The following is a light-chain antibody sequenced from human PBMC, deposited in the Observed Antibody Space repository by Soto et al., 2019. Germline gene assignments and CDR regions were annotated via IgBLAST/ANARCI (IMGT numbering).Light chain of an antibody. CDR3: QHVKGT. CDR1: QDIYSH. V-gene: IGKV1-9*01. Sequence: DIQLTQSPSFLSASVGDRVIITCRASQDIYSHLAWYQQKPGKAPKFLIYAASTLHSGVPSRFSGSGSGTAFTLTISSLQPEDFATYYCQHVKGTFGPGTKVDIK. CDR2: AAS. J-gene: IGKJ3*01.